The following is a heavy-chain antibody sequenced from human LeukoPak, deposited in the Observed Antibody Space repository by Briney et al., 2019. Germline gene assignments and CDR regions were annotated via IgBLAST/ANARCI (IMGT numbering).Heavy chain of an antibody. V-gene: IGHV3-48*03. CDR2: ISGSGSSI. J-gene: IGHJ2*01. CDR3: ARDDVLSLGISFDL. CDR1: GFTFTTYE. Sequence: GGSLGLSCAASGFTFTTYEMNWVRQAPGKGLEWVSYISGSGSSIYYADSVEGRFTISGDNAKHSLYLQMNSLRAEDTAVYYCARDDVLSLGISFDLWGRGTLVTVSS.